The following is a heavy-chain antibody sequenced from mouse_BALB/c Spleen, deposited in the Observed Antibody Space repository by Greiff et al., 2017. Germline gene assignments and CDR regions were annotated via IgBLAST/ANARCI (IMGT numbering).Heavy chain of an antibody. Sequence: EVQLVESGPGLVKPSQSLSLTCTVTGYSITSDYAWNWIRQFPGNKLEWMGYISYSGSTSYNPSLKSRISITRDTSKNQFFLQLNSVTTEDTATYYCAGLITTGKAYWGQGTTLTVSS. CDR2: ISYSGST. D-gene: IGHD2-4*01. J-gene: IGHJ2*01. CDR1: GYSITSDYA. CDR3: AGLITTGKAY. V-gene: IGHV3-2*02.